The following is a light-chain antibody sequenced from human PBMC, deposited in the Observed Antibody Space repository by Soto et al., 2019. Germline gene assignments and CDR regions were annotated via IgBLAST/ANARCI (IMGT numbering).Light chain of an antibody. V-gene: IGKV3-15*01. Sequence: EIVMTQSPATLSVSPGERATLSCRASQSVSSNLAWYQQKPGQAPRLLIYGASTRATGIPARFSGSGSGTDFTLTISRLEPEDFAMYFCHQYGSSPLTFGGGTKVDI. CDR3: HQYGSSPLT. CDR1: QSVSSN. J-gene: IGKJ4*01. CDR2: GAS.